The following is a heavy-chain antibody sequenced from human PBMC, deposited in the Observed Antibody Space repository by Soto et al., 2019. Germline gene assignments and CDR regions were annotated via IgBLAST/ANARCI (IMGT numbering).Heavy chain of an antibody. CDR2: ISGSGGST. CDR3: AKDRRTGYSSSWYSGSPHYYYYYGMDV. V-gene: IGHV3-23*01. Sequence: GGSLRLSCAASGFTFSSYAMSWVRQAPGKGLEWVSAISGSGGSTYYTDSVKGRFTISRDNSKNTLYLQMNSLRAEDTAVYYCAKDRRTGYSSSWYSGSPHYYYYYGMDVWGQGTTVTVSS. D-gene: IGHD6-13*01. J-gene: IGHJ6*02. CDR1: GFTFSSYA.